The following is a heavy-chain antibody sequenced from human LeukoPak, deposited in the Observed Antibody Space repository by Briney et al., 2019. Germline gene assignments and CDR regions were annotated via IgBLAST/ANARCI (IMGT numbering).Heavy chain of an antibody. CDR1: GLTFSSYA. J-gene: IGHJ5*02. Sequence: PGGSLRLSCAASGLTFSSYAMSWVRQAPGKGLEWVSAISGSGGSTYYADSVKGRFTISRDNSKNTLYLQMNSLRAEDTAVYYCAKNPSVVVITRGWAWFDPWGQGTLVTVSS. V-gene: IGHV3-23*01. D-gene: IGHD3-22*01. CDR3: AKNPSVVVITRGWAWFDP. CDR2: ISGSGGST.